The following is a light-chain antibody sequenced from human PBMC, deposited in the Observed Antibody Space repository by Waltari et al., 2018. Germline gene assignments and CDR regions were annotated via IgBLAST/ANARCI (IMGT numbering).Light chain of an antibody. CDR3: QHLNSYPIT. V-gene: IGKV1-9*01. CDR1: QGISSY. J-gene: IGKJ5*01. Sequence: DIQLTQSPSFLSASVGDRVTITCRASQGISSYLAWYQQKPGKAPKLLIYAASTLQSGVPSRFSDSGSGTEFTLTISSLQPEDFATYYCQHLNSYPITFGQGTRLEIK. CDR2: AAS.